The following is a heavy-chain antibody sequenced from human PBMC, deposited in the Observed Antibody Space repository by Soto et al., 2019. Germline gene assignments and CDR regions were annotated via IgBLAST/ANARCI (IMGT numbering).Heavy chain of an antibody. V-gene: IGHV4-39*01. CDR2: IYYSGST. CDR3: ARHPGEVGVIRDY. J-gene: IGHJ4*02. D-gene: IGHD3-10*01. CDR1: GGSISSSSYY. Sequence: QLQLQESGPGLVKPSETLSLTCTVSGGSISSSSYYWGWIRQPPGKGLEWIGSIYYSGSTYYNPSLKSRVTISVDTSKNQFSLKLSSVTAADTAVYYCARHPGEVGVIRDYWGQGTLVTVSS.